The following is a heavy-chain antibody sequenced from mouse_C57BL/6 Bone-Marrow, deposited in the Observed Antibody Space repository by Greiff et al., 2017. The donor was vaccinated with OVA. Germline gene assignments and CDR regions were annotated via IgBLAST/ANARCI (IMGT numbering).Heavy chain of an antibody. D-gene: IGHD2-1*01. CDR2: IHPNSGST. J-gene: IGHJ1*03. CDR3: ARDGNYEGWCVDV. Sequence: QVQLQQPGAELVKPGASVKLSCKASGYTFTSYWMHWVKQRPGQGLEWIGMIHPNSGSTNYNEKFKSKATLTVDKSSSTAYMQLSSLTSEDSAVYYCARDGNYEGWCVDVWGTGTTVTVSS. CDR1: GYTFTSYW. V-gene: IGHV1-64*01.